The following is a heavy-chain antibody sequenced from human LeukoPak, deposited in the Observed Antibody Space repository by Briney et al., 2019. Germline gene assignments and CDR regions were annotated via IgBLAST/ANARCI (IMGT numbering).Heavy chain of an antibody. CDR3: AKDFRTIAAAGTRWFDP. V-gene: IGHV3-23*01. CDR2: NSGSGDST. Sequence: GGSLRLSCAASGFAFSSYAMSWVRQAPAGGLEWVSANSGSGDSTYYADSVKGRVTISRDNSKNKLFLQMNSLSAEDAAVYYCAKDFRTIAAAGTRWFDPWGQGTLVTVSS. D-gene: IGHD6-13*01. CDR1: GFAFSSYA. J-gene: IGHJ5*02.